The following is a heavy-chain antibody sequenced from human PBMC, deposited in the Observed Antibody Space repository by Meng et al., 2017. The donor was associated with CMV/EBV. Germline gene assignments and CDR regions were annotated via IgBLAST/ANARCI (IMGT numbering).Heavy chain of an antibody. V-gene: IGHV1-2*02. CDR1: GYTFTDHY. Sequence: ASVKVSCKASGYTFTDHYFHWVRQAPGQGLEWMGWIHPQSGVTNYAQKFQARVTLTRDTSINTGYMELSSLRSEDTAVYYCARGSVQGATTAWGQGTLVTVSS. CDR3: ARGSVQGATTA. D-gene: IGHD1-26*01. J-gene: IGHJ4*02. CDR2: IHPQSGVT.